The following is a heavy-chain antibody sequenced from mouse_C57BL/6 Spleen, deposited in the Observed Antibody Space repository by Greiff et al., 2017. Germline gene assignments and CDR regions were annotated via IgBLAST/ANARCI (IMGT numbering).Heavy chain of an antibody. CDR2: IWSGGST. Sequence: VQLQQSGPGLVQPSQSLSITCTVSGFSLTSYGVHWVRQPPGKGLEWLGVIWSGGSTDYNAAFISRLSISKDNSKSQVFFKMNSLQADDTAIYYCAAITTVVAKGFDNWGQGTTLTVSS. D-gene: IGHD1-1*01. CDR1: GFSLTSYG. J-gene: IGHJ2*01. V-gene: IGHV2-4*01. CDR3: AAITTVVAKGFDN.